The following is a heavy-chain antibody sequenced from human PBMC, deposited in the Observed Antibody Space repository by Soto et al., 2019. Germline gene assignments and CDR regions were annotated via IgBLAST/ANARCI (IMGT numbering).Heavy chain of an antibody. CDR1: GGSISSYY. CDR3: ARDRRSYDILTGYSSANYYYGMDV. V-gene: IGHV4-59*01. CDR2: IYYSGST. Sequence: QVQLQESGPGLVKPSETLSLTCTVSGGSISSYYWSWIRQPPGKGLEWIGYIYYSGSTNYNPSLKSRVTISVDTSKNQFSLKLSSVTAADTAVYYCARDRRSYDILTGYSSANYYYGMDVWGQGTTVTVSS. D-gene: IGHD3-9*01. J-gene: IGHJ6*02.